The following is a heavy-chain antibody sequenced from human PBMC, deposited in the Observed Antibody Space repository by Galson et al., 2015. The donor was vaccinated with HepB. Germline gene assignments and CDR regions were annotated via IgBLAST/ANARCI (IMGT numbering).Heavy chain of an antibody. CDR2: IYTSGST. CDR3: ASQQLVETHFDY. CDR1: GGSISSYY. Sequence: TLSLTCTVSGGSISSYYWSWIRQPAGKGLEWIGRIYTSGSTNYNPSLKSRVTMSVDTSKNQFSLKLSSVTAADTAVYYCASQQLVETHFDYWGQGTLVTVSS. D-gene: IGHD6-13*01. J-gene: IGHJ4*02. V-gene: IGHV4-4*07.